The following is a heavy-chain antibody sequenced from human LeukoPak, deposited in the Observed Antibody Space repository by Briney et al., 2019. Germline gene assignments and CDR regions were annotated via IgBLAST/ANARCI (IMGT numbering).Heavy chain of an antibody. CDR1: GFTFSSYA. D-gene: IGHD1-26*01. J-gene: IGHJ4*02. CDR3: ARGPRLGGGAPGNYFDY. Sequence: PGGSLRLSCAASGFTFSSYAMHWVRQAPVKGLEWVAVISYDGSNKYYADSVKGRFTISRDNSKNTLYLQMNSLRAEDTAVYYCARGPRLGGGAPGNYFDYWGQGTLVTVSS. V-gene: IGHV3-30-3*01. CDR2: ISYDGSNK.